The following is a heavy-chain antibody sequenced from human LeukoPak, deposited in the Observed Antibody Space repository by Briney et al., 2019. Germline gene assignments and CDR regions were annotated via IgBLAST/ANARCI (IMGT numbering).Heavy chain of an antibody. CDR3: ARPSRGYSYGLVY. J-gene: IGHJ4*02. V-gene: IGHV1-2*02. CDR1: GFTFTGYY. D-gene: IGHD5-18*01. Sequence: ASVTVSCTTSGFTFTGYYIHWVRQAPGQGLEWMGWINPNSGGTNYAQKFQGRVTMTRDTSISTAYMELSRLRSDDTAVYYCARPSRGYSYGLVYWGQGTLVTVSS. CDR2: INPNSGGT.